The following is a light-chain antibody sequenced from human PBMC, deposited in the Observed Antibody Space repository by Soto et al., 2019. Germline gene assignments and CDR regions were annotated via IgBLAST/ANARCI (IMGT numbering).Light chain of an antibody. Sequence: ESVLTQAPGALSLSPGERATLSCGASQSVSNNYLAWYQQRPGLAPRLLMYDASIRATGIPDRFSGSGSGTDFTLTIIRLQPEDFAVYYCQQYGSTVTFGGGPKVDIK. J-gene: IGKJ4*01. CDR2: DAS. CDR1: QSVSNNY. CDR3: QQYGSTVT. V-gene: IGKV3D-20*01.